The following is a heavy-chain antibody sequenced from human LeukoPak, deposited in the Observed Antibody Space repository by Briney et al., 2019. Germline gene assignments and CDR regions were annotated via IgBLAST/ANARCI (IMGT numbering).Heavy chain of an antibody. CDR3: ARGGSSWNDRLDPDY. CDR2: INPSGGST. D-gene: IGHD1-1*01. V-gene: IGHV1-46*01. J-gene: IGHJ4*02. Sequence: VASVKVSCKASGYTFTSYYMHWVRQAPGQGLEWMGIINPSGGSTSYAQKFQGRVTMTRDTSTSTVYMELSSLRSEDTAVYYCARGGSSWNDRLDPDYWGQGTLVTVSS. CDR1: GYTFTSYY.